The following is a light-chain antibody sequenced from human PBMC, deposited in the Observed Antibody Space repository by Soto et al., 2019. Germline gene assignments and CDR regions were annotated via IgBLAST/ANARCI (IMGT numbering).Light chain of an antibody. CDR2: KAS. Sequence: DIQMTQSPSTLSASVGDRVTITCRASESISSWLAWYQQKPGKAPNLLIYKASNLESGVPSRFSGSGSGTEFTLTISSLQPDDFATYYCQQYSGSLWTFGQGTKVEIK. CDR1: ESISSW. J-gene: IGKJ1*01. V-gene: IGKV1-5*03. CDR3: QQYSGSLWT.